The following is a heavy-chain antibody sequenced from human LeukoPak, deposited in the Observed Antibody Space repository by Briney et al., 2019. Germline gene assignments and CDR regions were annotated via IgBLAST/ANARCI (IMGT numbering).Heavy chain of an antibody. Sequence: SETLSLTCAVYGGSFSGYYWSWIRQPPGKGLEWIGEINHSGSTNYNPSLKSRVTISVDTSKNQFSLKLSSVTAADTAVYYCASQGYSGYDLRNWFDPWGQGTLVTVSS. CDR3: ASQGYSGYDLRNWFDP. V-gene: IGHV4-34*01. CDR1: GGSFSGYY. J-gene: IGHJ5*02. CDR2: INHSGST. D-gene: IGHD5-12*01.